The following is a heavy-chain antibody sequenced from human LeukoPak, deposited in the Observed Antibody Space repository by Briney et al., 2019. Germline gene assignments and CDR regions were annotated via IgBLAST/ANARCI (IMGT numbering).Heavy chain of an antibody. D-gene: IGHD6-13*01. V-gene: IGHV3-30*02. Sequence: PGGSLRLSCAASGFTFSSYGMHWVRQAPGKGLEWVAFIRYDGSNKYYADSVKGRFTISRDNSKNTLYLQMNSLRAEDTAVYYCASDSSSWSPYYFDYWGQGTLVTVSS. J-gene: IGHJ4*02. CDR1: GFTFSSYG. CDR2: IRYDGSNK. CDR3: ASDSSSWSPYYFDY.